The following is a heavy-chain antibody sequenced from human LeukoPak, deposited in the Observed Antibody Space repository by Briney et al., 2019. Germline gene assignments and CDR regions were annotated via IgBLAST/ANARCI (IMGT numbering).Heavy chain of an antibody. J-gene: IGHJ6*03. CDR1: DGSFSGFY. D-gene: IGHD3-10*01. V-gene: IGHV4-34*01. Sequence: SETLSLTCAVYDGSFSGFYWSWIRQPPGKGLEWVGEIDHSGSTNYNPSLKSRVTISIDTSKNQFSLNLSSVTAADTAVYYCARVWYYGSGTYYSLYYYYYMDVWGKGTTVTVSS. CDR3: ARVWYYGSGTYYSLYYYYYMDV. CDR2: IDHSGST.